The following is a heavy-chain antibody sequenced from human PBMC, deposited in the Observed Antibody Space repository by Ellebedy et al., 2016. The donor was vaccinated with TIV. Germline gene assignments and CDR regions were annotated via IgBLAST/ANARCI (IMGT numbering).Heavy chain of an antibody. Sequence: ASVKVSXXASGYTFTSYDINWVRQATGQGLEWMGWMNPNSGNTGYAQKFQGRVTMTRNTSISTAYMELSSLRSEDTAVYYCARESPISLREFDYWGQGTLVTVSS. J-gene: IGHJ4*02. D-gene: IGHD3-9*01. V-gene: IGHV1-8*01. CDR1: GYTFTSYD. CDR2: MNPNSGNT. CDR3: ARESPISLREFDY.